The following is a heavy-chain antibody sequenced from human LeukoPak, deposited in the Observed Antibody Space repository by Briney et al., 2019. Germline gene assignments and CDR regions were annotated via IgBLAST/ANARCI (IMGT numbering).Heavy chain of an antibody. CDR1: GGSISSYY. V-gene: IGHV4-59*12. Sequence: PSETLSLTCTVSGGSISSYYWSWIRQPPGKGLEWIGYIYYSGSTNYNPSLKSRVTISVDTSKNQFSLKLGSVTAADTAVYYCASHSSSRPFDYWGQGTLVTVSS. J-gene: IGHJ4*02. D-gene: IGHD6-13*01. CDR3: ASHSSSRPFDY. CDR2: IYYSGST.